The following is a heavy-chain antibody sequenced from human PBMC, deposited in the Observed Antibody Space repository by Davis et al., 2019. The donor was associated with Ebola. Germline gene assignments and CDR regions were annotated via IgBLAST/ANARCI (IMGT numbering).Heavy chain of an antibody. Sequence: PGGSLRLSCAASGFTFSSYAMHWVRQAPGKGLEWVAVISYDGSNKYYADSVKGRFTISRDNSKNTLYLQMNSLRAEDTAVYYCARVAGGYCSSTSCYIGYWGQGTLVTVSS. CDR3: ARVAGGYCSSTSCYIGY. CDR2: ISYDGSNK. D-gene: IGHD2-2*02. CDR1: GFTFSSYA. V-gene: IGHV3-30-3*01. J-gene: IGHJ4*02.